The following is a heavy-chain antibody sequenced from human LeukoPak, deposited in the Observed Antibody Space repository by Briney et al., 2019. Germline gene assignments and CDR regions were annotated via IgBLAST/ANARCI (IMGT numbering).Heavy chain of an antibody. CDR3: AKAISSSWGDFDC. V-gene: IGHV3-23*01. J-gene: IGHJ4*02. CDR2: TSGSGGST. Sequence: PGGSLRLSCAASGFTFSNYAMNWVRQAPGKGLEWVSSTSGSGGSTNSADSMKGRFTISRDNSKSTLYLQMNSLRAEDTAVYYCAKAISSSWGDFDCWGQGTLVTVSS. CDR1: GFTFSNYA. D-gene: IGHD6-13*01.